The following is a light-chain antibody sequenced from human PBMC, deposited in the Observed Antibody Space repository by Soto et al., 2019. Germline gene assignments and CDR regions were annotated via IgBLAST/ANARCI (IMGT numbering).Light chain of an antibody. J-gene: IGKJ3*01. CDR3: XKXDXXPQ. CDR1: QXXXXH. V-gene: IGKV1-33*01. Sequence: DIXMTQSPSSLSASVGDTVTITCQXSQXXXXHLNWYQQKPGKAPNLLIYDASHLETGVPSRFSGSGSGTYFTXXXXSXXXEXXXXXXXXKXDXXPQFGPGTKVDF. CDR2: DAS.